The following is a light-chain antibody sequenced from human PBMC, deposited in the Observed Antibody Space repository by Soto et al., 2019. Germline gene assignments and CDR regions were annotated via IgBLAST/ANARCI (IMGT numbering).Light chain of an antibody. Sequence: EVVLTQSPGTLSLSPGERATLSCRASPSLMNNYLAWYQQKPGQAPRLLIYGASTRATGIPDRFSGSGSGTDFTLTITGLEPEDFAVYYCHQYSTSRGTFGQGTKLEIK. V-gene: IGKV3-20*01. J-gene: IGKJ2*01. CDR1: PSLMNNY. CDR3: HQYSTSRGT. CDR2: GAS.